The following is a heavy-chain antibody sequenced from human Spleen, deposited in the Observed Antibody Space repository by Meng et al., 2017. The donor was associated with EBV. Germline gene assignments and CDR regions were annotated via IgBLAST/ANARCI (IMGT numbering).Heavy chain of an antibody. CDR3: ARVVLGRGYSSGWWVY. D-gene: IGHD5-12*01. CDR1: GASVSSGGDY. V-gene: IGHV4-31*11. J-gene: IGHJ4*02. CDR2: IYTSGST. Sequence: QLQESGPGLVEPSQTLSLTCAVTGASVSSGGDYWTWIRQPPGKGLEWIGYIYTSGSTQYNPSLKSRVTISVDTSKNQFSLKLSSVTAADTAVYYCARVVLGRGYSSGWWVYWGQGALVTVSS.